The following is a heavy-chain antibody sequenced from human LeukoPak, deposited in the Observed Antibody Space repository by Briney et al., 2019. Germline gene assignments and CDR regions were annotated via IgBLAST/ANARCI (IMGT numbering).Heavy chain of an antibody. CDR2: ISASSNFI. V-gene: IGHV3-21*01. CDR1: GFTFSTHS. D-gene: IGHD2-2*01. Sequence: GGSLRLSCAASGFTFSTHSMYWVRQTPGKGLEWVSSISASSNFIHYAESVRGRFTISRDNAKNSLYLQMNSLGAQDTAVYYCARPATGYCSSAGCHWDSWGQGTLVTVSS. CDR3: ARPATGYCSSAGCHWDS. J-gene: IGHJ4*02.